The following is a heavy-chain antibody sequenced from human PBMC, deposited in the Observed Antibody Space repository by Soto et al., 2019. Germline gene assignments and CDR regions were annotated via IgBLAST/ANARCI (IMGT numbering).Heavy chain of an antibody. CDR3: ARVMIAYFDSSGYPES. CDR2: IYYSGST. CDR1: GGSISSYY. D-gene: IGHD3-22*01. Sequence: SETLSLTCTVSGGSISSYYWSWIRQPPGKGLEWIGYIYYSGSTFYNPPLKSRVSISVDTSKNQFSLKLSSVTAADTAVYFCARVMIAYFDSSGYPESWGQGTLVTVSS. V-gene: IGHV4-59*08. J-gene: IGHJ5*02.